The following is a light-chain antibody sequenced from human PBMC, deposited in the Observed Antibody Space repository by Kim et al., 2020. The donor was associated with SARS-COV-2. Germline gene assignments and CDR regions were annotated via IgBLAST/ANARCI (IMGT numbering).Light chain of an antibody. CDR1: HSVSSNY. CDR2: GAS. CDR3: QQYGSSVFT. J-gene: IGKJ3*01. Sequence: PGESATLSCRASHSVSSNYLAWFQQRPGQAPRLLIYGASSRATGIPDRFSGSGSGRDFTLTISRLEPEDFAVYYCQQYGSSVFTFGPGTKVDIK. V-gene: IGKV3-20*01.